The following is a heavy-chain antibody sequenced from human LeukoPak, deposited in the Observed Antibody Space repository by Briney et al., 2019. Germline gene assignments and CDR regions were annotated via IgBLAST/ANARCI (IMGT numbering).Heavy chain of an antibody. CDR1: GGTFSSYA. CDR2: IIPILGIA. V-gene: IGHV1-69*04. Sequence: GASVKVSCKASGGTFSSYAISWVRQAPGQGLEWMGRIIPILGIANYAQKFQGRVTITADKSTSTAYMELSSLRSEDTAVYYCARGSRGYSYGYWNAFDIWGQGTMVTVSS. CDR3: ARGSRGYSYGYWNAFDI. J-gene: IGHJ3*02. D-gene: IGHD5-18*01.